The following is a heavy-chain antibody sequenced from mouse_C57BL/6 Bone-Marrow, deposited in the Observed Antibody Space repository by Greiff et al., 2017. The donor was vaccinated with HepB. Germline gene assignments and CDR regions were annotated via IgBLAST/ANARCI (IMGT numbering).Heavy chain of an antibody. CDR3: AREGVTTVVATDAMDY. J-gene: IGHJ4*01. CDR2: INPNYGTT. D-gene: IGHD1-1*01. CDR1: GYSFTDYN. V-gene: IGHV1-39*01. Sequence: EVQLQESGPELVKPGASVKISCKASGYSFTDYNMNWVKQSNGKSLEWIGVINPNYGTTSYNQKFKGKATLTVDQSSSTAYMQLNSLTSEDSAVYYCAREGVTTVVATDAMDYWGQGTSVTVSS.